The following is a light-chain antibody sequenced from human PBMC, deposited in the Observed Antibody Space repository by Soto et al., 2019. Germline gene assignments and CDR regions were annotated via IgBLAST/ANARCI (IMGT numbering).Light chain of an antibody. CDR2: EVN. CDR3: SSYVRGDHYV. CDR1: SNDVGGFNY. V-gene: IGLV2-8*01. J-gene: IGLJ1*01. Sequence: QSALTQPPSASGSPGQSVTISCTGTSNDVGGFNYVSWYQQHPGKAPKLVIYEVNKRPSGVPDRFSASASGDTASLTVSGLQADDEADYYCSSYVRGDHYVFGTGPKVTVL.